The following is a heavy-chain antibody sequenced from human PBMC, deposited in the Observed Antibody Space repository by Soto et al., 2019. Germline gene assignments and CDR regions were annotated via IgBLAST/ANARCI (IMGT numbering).Heavy chain of an antibody. J-gene: IGHJ1*01. D-gene: IGHD4-17*01. V-gene: IGHV3-23*01. CDR3: ANSMTTVTTWQYFQH. CDR2: ISGSGGST. CDR1: GFTFSSYA. Sequence: GGSLRLSCAASGFTFSSYAMSWVRQAPGKGLEWVSAISGSGGSTYYADSVKGRFTISRDNSKNTLYLQMNSLRAEDTAVYYCANSMTTVTTWQYFQHWGQGTLVTVSS.